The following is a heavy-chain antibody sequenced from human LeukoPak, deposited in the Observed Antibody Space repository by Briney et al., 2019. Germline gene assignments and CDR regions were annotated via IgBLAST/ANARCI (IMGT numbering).Heavy chain of an antibody. CDR3: ARGDSSSPLFDY. Sequence: SETLSLTCAVSGGSISSGGYSWSWIRQPPGKGLEWIGYIYHSGSTYYNPSPKSRVTISVDRSKNQFSLKLSSVTAADTAVYYCARGDSSSPLFDYWGQGTLVTVSS. CDR2: IYHSGST. D-gene: IGHD6-6*01. J-gene: IGHJ4*02. CDR1: GGSISSGGYS. V-gene: IGHV4-30-2*01.